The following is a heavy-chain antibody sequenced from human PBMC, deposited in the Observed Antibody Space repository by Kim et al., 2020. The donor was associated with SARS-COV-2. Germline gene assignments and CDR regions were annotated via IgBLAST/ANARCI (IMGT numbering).Heavy chain of an antibody. D-gene: IGHD3-22*01. V-gene: IGHV4-59*09. CDR2: T. CDR3: ARGGSSGYYYG. Sequence: TNSNPSLKSRVTISVDTSKNQFSLKLRSVTAADTAVYYCARGGSSGYYYGWGQGTLVTVSS. J-gene: IGHJ4*02.